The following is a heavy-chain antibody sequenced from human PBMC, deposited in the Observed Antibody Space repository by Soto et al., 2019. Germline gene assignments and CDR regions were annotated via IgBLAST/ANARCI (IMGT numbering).Heavy chain of an antibody. J-gene: IGHJ4*02. V-gene: IGHV4-39*01. CDR3: ARVPYYGSGGDGPYFFDY. CDR2: IYYAGNA. Sequence: PSETLSLTCTVSGDSITKSLYYWAWVRQTPGEGLEWIASIYYAGNAYYNPSLQSRVTISVDASKNQFSLELQSVTAADSAVYYCARVPYYGSGGDGPYFFDYWGQGTLVTVSS. CDR1: GDSITKSLYY. D-gene: IGHD2-15*01.